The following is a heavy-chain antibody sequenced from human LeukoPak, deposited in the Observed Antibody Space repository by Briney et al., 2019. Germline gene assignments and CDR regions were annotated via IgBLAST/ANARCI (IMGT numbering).Heavy chain of an antibody. CDR2: INHSGST. J-gene: IGHJ3*02. CDR3: ARGGIFPDAFDI. D-gene: IGHD2-15*01. CDR1: GYSIKNGYH. Sequence: SETLSLTCTVSGYSIKNGYHWSWIRQPPGKGLEWIGEINHSGSTNYNPSLKSRVTISVDTSKNQFSLKLSSVTAADTAVYYCARGGIFPDAFDIWGQGTMVTVSS. V-gene: IGHV4-34*01.